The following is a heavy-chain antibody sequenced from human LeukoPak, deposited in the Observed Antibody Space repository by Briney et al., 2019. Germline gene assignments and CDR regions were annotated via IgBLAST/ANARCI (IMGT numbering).Heavy chain of an antibody. CDR2: IGYTGDST. CDR1: GFTFSSYA. Sequence: GGSLRLSCAASGFTFSSYAMNWVRQAPGKGLEWVSGIGYTGDSTFYADSVKGRFTVSRDSSKNTLFLHMNSLRAEDTALYYCAKSPTVDAAFDIWGQGTVVTVSS. CDR3: AKSPTVDAAFDI. V-gene: IGHV3-23*01. D-gene: IGHD4-23*01. J-gene: IGHJ3*02.